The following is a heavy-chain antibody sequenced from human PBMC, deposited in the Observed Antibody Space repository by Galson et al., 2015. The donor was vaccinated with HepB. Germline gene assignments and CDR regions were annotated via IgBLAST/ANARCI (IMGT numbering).Heavy chain of an antibody. CDR1: GFTFRSYP. D-gene: IGHD1-26*01. CDR2: ISNNGGST. J-gene: IGHJ4*02. Sequence: SLRLSCAASGFTFRSYPMHWVRQAPGKGLEYVSAISNNGGSTYYADSVKGRFSISRDNSKNTLYLQMSSLRAEDTAVYYCVKTTSSGSYYHPNWWYWGQGTLVTVSS. V-gene: IGHV3-64D*06. CDR3: VKTTSSGSYYHPNWWY.